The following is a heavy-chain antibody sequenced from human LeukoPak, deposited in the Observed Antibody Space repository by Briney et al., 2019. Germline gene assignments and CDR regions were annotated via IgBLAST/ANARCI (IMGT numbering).Heavy chain of an antibody. CDR2: ISAYNGNT. V-gene: IGHV1-18*01. Sequence: GASVKVSCKASGYTFTSYGISWVRQAPGQGLEWMGWISAYNGNTNYAQKFQGRVTITADKSTSTAYMELSSLRSEDTAVYYCARDHPTYYYDSSGYYGAFDIWGQGTMVTVSS. D-gene: IGHD3-22*01. CDR1: GYTFTSYG. J-gene: IGHJ3*02. CDR3: ARDHPTYYYDSSGYYGAFDI.